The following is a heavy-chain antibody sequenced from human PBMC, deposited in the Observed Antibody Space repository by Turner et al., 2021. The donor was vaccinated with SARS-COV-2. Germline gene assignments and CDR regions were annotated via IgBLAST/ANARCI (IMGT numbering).Heavy chain of an antibody. Sequence: EVQVVESGGGLVRPGGPLSPSCAPSEFTFSSYSMNWVRQAQGKGLESVTSMSSRSSYIYYADAVKSRFTITRNNAKNSLYLQLNSLGAEVTAVYYCAREDDFWSGYHHYGMDVWGQGTTVTVSS. CDR1: EFTFSSYS. CDR2: MSSRSSYI. V-gene: IGHV3-21*01. J-gene: IGHJ6*02. D-gene: IGHD3-3*01. CDR3: AREDDFWSGYHHYGMDV.